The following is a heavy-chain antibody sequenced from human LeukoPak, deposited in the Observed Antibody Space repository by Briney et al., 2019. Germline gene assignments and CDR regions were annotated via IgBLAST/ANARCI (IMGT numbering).Heavy chain of an antibody. J-gene: IGHJ4*02. V-gene: IGHV3-48*03. CDR1: GFTFSSYE. Sequence: GRSLRLSCAASGFTFSSYEMNWVRQAPGKGLEWVSYISSSGSTIYYADSVKGRFTISRDNAKNSLYLQMNSLRAEDTAVYYCASPRYYYDSSGDYWGQGTLVTVSS. CDR3: ASPRYYYDSSGDY. D-gene: IGHD3-22*01. CDR2: ISSSGSTI.